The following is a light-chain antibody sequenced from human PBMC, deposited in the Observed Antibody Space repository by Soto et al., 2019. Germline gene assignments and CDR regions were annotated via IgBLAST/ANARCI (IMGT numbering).Light chain of an antibody. V-gene: IGLV2-14*03. J-gene: IGLJ2*01. CDR3: TSCTTSTTMI. CDR2: DVN. CDR1: SSDIGAYNF. Sequence: QSALTQPASVSGSPGQSITISCTGTSSDIGAYNFVSWYQQHPGKAPKLMLYDVNIQPSGVSNRFSGSKSGNTASLTISGLQAEDEADYYCTSCTTSTTMIFGGGTKLTVL.